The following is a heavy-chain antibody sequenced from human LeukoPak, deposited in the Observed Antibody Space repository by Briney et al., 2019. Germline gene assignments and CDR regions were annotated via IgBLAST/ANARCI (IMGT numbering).Heavy chain of an antibody. J-gene: IGHJ4*02. D-gene: IGHD3-10*01. Sequence: SETLSLTCGVSGYSISRGYYWAWIRQPPGKGLEWIGTIYHTGSTYYTPSLGSRVTISVDTSKNEFSLNLNSVTAADTTVYYCARAGWIITSGIDYWGQGALVTVSS. CDR2: IYHTGST. V-gene: IGHV4-38-2*01. CDR3: ARAGWIITSGIDY. CDR1: GYSISRGYY.